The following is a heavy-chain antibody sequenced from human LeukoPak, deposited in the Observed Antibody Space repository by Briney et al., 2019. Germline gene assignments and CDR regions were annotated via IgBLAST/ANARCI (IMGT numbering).Heavy chain of an antibody. CDR3: ARVAASSGGHFDY. V-gene: IGHV3-74*01. CDR2: INSDGGST. J-gene: IGHJ4*02. D-gene: IGHD6-19*01. CDR1: GFTFSSYA. Sequence: PGGSLRLSCAVSGFTFSSYAMSWVRQGPGKGHVWVSYINSDGGSTNYADSVRGRFTISRDNAKSTLYLQMNSLRAEDTAVYCCARVAASSGGHFDYWGQGTLVTVSS.